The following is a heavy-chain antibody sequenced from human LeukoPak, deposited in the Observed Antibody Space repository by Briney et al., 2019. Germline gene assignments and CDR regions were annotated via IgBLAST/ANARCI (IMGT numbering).Heavy chain of an antibody. D-gene: IGHD4-17*01. CDR3: ARGPGLTTVTDLYYFDY. J-gene: IGHJ4*02. CDR1: GVSFSGYY. V-gene: IGHV4-34*01. CDR2: INHSGST. Sequence: SETLSLTCAGYGVSFSGYYWSWVRQPPGKGLEWVGEINHSGSTNYNPSLKSRVTISVDTSKNQFSLKLSSVTAAETAVYYCARGPGLTTVTDLYYFDYWGQGTLVTVSS.